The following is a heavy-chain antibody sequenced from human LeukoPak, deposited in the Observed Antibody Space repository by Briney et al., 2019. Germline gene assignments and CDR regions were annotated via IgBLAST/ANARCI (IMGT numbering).Heavy chain of an antibody. J-gene: IGHJ4*02. Sequence: SETLSLTCTVSGGSISSSTYYWGWIRQPPGKGLEWIGNIYYSGSTYYNPSLKSRVTISGDTSKKQFSLKLTSVTAADTAVYYCARAVGHPSYYFDYWGQGTLVTVSS. V-gene: IGHV4-39*07. CDR1: GGSISSSTYY. CDR2: IYYSGST. CDR3: ARAVGHPSYYFDY. D-gene: IGHD1-26*01.